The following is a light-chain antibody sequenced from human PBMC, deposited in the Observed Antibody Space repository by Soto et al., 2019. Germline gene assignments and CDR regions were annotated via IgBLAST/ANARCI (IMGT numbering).Light chain of an antibody. Sequence: QSVLTQPPSASRTPGQRVTISCSGSSSNIGRNPVYWYQQVPGTAPKLLFYTNDQRPSGVPDRFSGSKSGTSASLAISGLRAEDEADYFCSAYAGSDNLVFGGGTKLTVL. CDR1: SSNIGRNP. V-gene: IGLV1-44*01. CDR2: TND. CDR3: SAYAGSDNLV. J-gene: IGLJ2*01.